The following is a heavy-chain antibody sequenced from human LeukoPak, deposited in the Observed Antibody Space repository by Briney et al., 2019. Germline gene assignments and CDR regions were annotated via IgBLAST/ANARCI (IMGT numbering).Heavy chain of an antibody. D-gene: IGHD3-22*01. Sequence: ASVKVSRKASGYTFTSYDINWVRQATGQGLEWMGWMNPNSGNTGYAQKFQGRVTMTRNTSISTAYMELSSLRSEDTAVYYCARGRKDAYYYDSSGYYFDYWGQGTLVTVSS. CDR1: GYTFTSYD. V-gene: IGHV1-8*01. J-gene: IGHJ4*02. CDR3: ARGRKDAYYYDSSGYYFDY. CDR2: MNPNSGNT.